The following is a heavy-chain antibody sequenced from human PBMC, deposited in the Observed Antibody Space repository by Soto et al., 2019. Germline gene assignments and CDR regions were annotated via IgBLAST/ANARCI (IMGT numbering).Heavy chain of an antibody. J-gene: IGHJ6*02. D-gene: IGHD3-22*01. CDR3: ARDRYYYDSSDPHGYYYYGMDV. CDR1: GGSISSGGYY. CDR2: IYYSGST. Sequence: SETLSLTCTVSGGSISSGGYYWSWIRQHPGKGLEWIGYIYYSGSTYYNPSLKSRVTISVDTSKNQFSLKLSSVTAADTAVYYCARDRYYYDSSDPHGYYYYGMDVWGQGTTGTVSS. V-gene: IGHV4-31*03.